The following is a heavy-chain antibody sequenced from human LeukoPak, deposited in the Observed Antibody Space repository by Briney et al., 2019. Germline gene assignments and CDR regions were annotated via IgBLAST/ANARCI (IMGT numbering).Heavy chain of an antibody. CDR3: AKGATYDILTAGYYYYGMDV. Sequence: GGSLRLSCAASGFTFSSYAMSWVRQAPGQGLEWVSAISGSGGSTYYADSVKGRFTISRDNSKNTLYLQMNSLRAEDTAVYYCAKGATYDILTAGYYYYGMDVWGQGTTVTVSS. CDR2: ISGSGGST. J-gene: IGHJ6*02. V-gene: IGHV3-23*01. D-gene: IGHD3-9*01. CDR1: GFTFSSYA.